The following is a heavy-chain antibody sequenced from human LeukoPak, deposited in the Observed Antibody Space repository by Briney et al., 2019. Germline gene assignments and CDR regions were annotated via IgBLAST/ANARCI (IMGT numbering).Heavy chain of an antibody. CDR2: ISTNGGYT. Sequence: GGSLRLSCSASGFTFSSFALHWVRQAPGKGLESLSCISTNGGYTYHADSVKGRFTISRDNSKNTLFLQMSSLRAEDTAVYFCINGGSRTWDFDAFEIWGQGTMVTVFS. CDR3: INGGSRTWDFDAFEI. J-gene: IGHJ3*02. V-gene: IGHV3-64D*06. CDR1: GFTFSSFA. D-gene: IGHD1-26*01.